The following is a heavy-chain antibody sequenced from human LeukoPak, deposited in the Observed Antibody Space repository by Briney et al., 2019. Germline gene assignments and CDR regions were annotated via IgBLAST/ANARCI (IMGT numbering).Heavy chain of an antibody. V-gene: IGHV1-18*01. J-gene: IGHJ4*02. Sequence: ASVKVSCKASGYTFNSYGISWVRQAPGQGLEWMGWISGYNGNTNYAQKLQGRVTLTTDTSTSTAYMELRSLRSDDTAVYYCVRELGGTYSTDYWGQGTLVTVSS. CDR2: ISGYNGNT. CDR1: GYTFNSYG. CDR3: VRELGGTYSTDY. D-gene: IGHD6-19*01.